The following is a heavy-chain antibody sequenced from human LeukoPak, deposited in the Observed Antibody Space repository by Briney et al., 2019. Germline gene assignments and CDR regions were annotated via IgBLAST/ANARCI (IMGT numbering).Heavy chain of an antibody. Sequence: GGSLRLSCTASGFAFSSYAMSWVRQAPGVGLEWVSAIDGGGGRTWHADSVRGRFTLSRDNSKNTLFMQMNSLRAEDTAVYYCAKDFYDSSGSRYDYWGQGILVTVSS. V-gene: IGHV3-23*01. J-gene: IGHJ4*02. D-gene: IGHD3-22*01. CDR2: IDGGGGRT. CDR1: GFAFSSYA. CDR3: AKDFYDSSGSRYDY.